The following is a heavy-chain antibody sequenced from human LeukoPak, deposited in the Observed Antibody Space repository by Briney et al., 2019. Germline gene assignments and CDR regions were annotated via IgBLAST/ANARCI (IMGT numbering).Heavy chain of an antibody. V-gene: IGHV3-53*01. CDR1: GFTVSSNY. J-gene: IGHJ3*02. CDR2: IYSGGST. Sequence: PGGSLRLSCAASGFTVSSNYMSWVRQAPGKGLEWVSVIYSGGSTYYADSVKGRFTISRDNSKNTLYLQMNSLRAEDTAVYYCAREATQYYYDSSGYYSEAFDIWGQGTMVTVSS. CDR3: AREATQYYYDSSGYYSEAFDI. D-gene: IGHD3-22*01.